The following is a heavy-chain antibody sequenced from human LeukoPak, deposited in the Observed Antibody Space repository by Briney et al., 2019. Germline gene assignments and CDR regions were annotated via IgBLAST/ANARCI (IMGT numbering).Heavy chain of an antibody. J-gene: IGHJ3*02. D-gene: IGHD2-15*01. Sequence: PSETLSLTCTVSGGSIISSDYHWGWVRQPPGKGLEWIGTISYSGNTDYNPSLRSRVTISVDTSNNQFSLRLGSVTAADTAVYHCARHCCSGPDKRVFDIWGQGTMVTVSS. CDR2: ISYSGNT. CDR1: GGSIISSDYH. CDR3: ARHCCSGPDKRVFDI. V-gene: IGHV4-39*01.